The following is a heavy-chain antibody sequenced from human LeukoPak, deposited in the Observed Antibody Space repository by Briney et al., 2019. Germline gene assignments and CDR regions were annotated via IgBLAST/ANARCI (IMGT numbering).Heavy chain of an antibody. CDR3: ARGLQRYHYYGSGSYPYYFDY. J-gene: IGHJ4*02. CDR1: GFTFSSYE. D-gene: IGHD3-10*01. Sequence: PGGSLRLSCAASGFTFSSYEMNWVRQAPGKGLEWVSYISSSGSTIYYADSVKGRFTISRDNAKNSLYLQMNSLRAEDTAVYYCARGLQRYHYYGSGSYPYYFDYWGQGTLVTVSS. CDR2: ISSSGSTI. V-gene: IGHV3-48*03.